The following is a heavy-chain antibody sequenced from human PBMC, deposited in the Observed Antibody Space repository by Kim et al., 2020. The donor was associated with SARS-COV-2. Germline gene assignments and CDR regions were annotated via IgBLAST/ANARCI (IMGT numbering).Heavy chain of an antibody. D-gene: IGHD3-3*02. CDR2: ITPSGSNT. J-gene: IGHJ4*02. CDR1: GFTFSSFS. V-gene: IGHV3-23*01. Sequence: GGSLRLSCAASGFTFSSFSMTWVRQAPGKGLEWVSGITPSGSNTYYADSAKGRFTISRDNSKNSLYLEMNSLRAEDTAVYFCAMWRYISPLYYFDHWGQG. CDR3: AMWRYISPLYYFDH.